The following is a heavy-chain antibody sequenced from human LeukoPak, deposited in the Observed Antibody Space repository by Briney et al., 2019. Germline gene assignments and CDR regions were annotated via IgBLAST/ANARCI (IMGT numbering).Heavy chain of an antibody. D-gene: IGHD3-16*01. CDR2: MNPNSGNT. CDR3: ARVPHKLGDY. J-gene: IGHJ4*02. V-gene: IGHV1-8*01. CDR1: GYPFPSYD. Sequence: APVKVPRKASGYPFPSYDINWVRQATGQGLEWMGWMNPNSGNTGYAQKFQGRVTMNRNTSISTAYMELSSLRSEDAAVYYCARVPHKLGDYWGQGTRVTVSS.